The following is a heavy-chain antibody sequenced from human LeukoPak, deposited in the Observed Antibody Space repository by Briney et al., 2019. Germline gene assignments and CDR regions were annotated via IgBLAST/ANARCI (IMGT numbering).Heavy chain of an antibody. CDR3: AKDNADYPIYYFDS. Sequence: GGSLRLSCAASGFTFSTYAMTWVRQAPGKDLEWVSGISGSGGGKFYADSVKGRFTISRDKSKSTLYLQMNSLKAEDAAVYYCAKDNADYPIYYFDSWGQGTLVTVSS. D-gene: IGHD3-16*01. J-gene: IGHJ4*02. CDR1: GFTFSTYA. V-gene: IGHV3-23*01. CDR2: ISGSGGGK.